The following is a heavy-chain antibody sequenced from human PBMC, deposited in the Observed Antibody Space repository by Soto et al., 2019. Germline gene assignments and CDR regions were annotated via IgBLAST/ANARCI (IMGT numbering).Heavy chain of an antibody. CDR1: GYTFTGYY. V-gene: IGHV1-2*04. J-gene: IGHJ5*02. Sequence: QVQLVQSGAEVKKPGASVKVSCKASGYTFTGYYMHWVRQAPGQGLEWMGGINPNSGVTNYAQRFEGWVIMTRDTSISKDYIGLSRMGSDDTAVYYCDRGRWGKGATDMMVQDYSWFDPRGQGTLVTVSS. CDR2: INPNSGVT. D-gene: IGHD3-22*01. CDR3: DRGRWGKGATDMMVQDYSWFDP.